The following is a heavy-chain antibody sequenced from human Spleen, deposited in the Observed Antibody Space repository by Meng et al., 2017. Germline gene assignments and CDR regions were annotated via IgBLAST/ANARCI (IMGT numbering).Heavy chain of an antibody. Sequence: SETLSLTCAVYGGSFSGYYWSWIRQPPGKGLEWIGEINHSGSTNYNPSLKSRVTISVDTSKNQFSLKLSSVTAADTAVYYCARTITMIGGIDYWGQGTLVTVSS. J-gene: IGHJ4*02. CDR3: ARTITMIGGIDY. CDR1: GGSFSGYY. CDR2: INHSGST. V-gene: IGHV4-34*01. D-gene: IGHD3-22*01.